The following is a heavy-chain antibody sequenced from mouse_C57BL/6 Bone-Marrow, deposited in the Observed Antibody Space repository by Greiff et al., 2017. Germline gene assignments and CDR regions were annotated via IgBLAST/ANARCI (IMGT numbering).Heavy chain of an antibody. D-gene: IGHD4-1*02. J-gene: IGHJ3*01. CDR2: IHPNSGST. CDR3: ARKTQLAWFAY. V-gene: IGHV1-64*01. Sequence: QVQLKQSGAELVKPGASVKLSCKASGYTFTSYWMHWVKQRPGQGLEWIGMIHPNSGSTNYNEKFKSKATLTVDKSSSTAYMQLSSLTSEDSAVYYCARKTQLAWFAYWGQGTLVTVSA. CDR1: GYTFTSYW.